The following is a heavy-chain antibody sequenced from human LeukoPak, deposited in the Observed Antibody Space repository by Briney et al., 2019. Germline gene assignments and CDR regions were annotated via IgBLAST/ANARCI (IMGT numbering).Heavy chain of an antibody. Sequence: GESLKISCKGSGYSFTNYWIAWVRQMPGKGLEWMGIIYPGDSESRYSPSFQGQVTISADKSISTAYLQWSSLKASDTAMYYCARQRLGYSYGYDYWGQGTLVTVSS. V-gene: IGHV5-51*01. CDR3: ARQRLGYSYGYDY. D-gene: IGHD5-18*01. CDR1: GYSFTNYW. CDR2: IYPGDSES. J-gene: IGHJ4*02.